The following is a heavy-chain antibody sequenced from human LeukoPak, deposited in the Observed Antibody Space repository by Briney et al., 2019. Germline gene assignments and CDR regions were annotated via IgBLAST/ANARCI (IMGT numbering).Heavy chain of an antibody. CDR1: GFAFRDYW. Sequence: PGGSLRLSCAASGFAFRDYWMNWVRQAPGKGLEWVANINLGGSVILYVDSVKSRFTASRDNAENSVSLQMNSLRAEDTAVYYCAAWGLHNYWGQGTLVTVSS. V-gene: IGHV3-7*01. J-gene: IGHJ4*02. CDR2: INLGGSVI. CDR3: AAWGLHNY. D-gene: IGHD7-27*01.